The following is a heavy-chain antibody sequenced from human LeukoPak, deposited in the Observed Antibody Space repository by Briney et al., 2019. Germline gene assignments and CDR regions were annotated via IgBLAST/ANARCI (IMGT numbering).Heavy chain of an antibody. CDR2: IIPIFGTA. V-gene: IGHV1-69*13. Sequence: SVKVSCKASGGTFSSYAISWVRQAPGQGLEWMGGIIPIFGTANYAQKFQGRVTISADESTSTSYMELSSLRSEDTAVYYCARDVRPCGSCSNWFDPWGQGTLVTVSS. D-gene: IGHD2-15*01. CDR3: ARDVRPCGSCSNWFDP. J-gene: IGHJ5*02. CDR1: GGTFSSYA.